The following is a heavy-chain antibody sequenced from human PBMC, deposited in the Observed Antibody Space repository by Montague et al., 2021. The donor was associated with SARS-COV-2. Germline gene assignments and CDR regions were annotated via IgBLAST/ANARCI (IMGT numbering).Heavy chain of an antibody. J-gene: IGHJ4*02. CDR3: ARVEGMIGGITHFDY. V-gene: IGHV4-59*01. CDR2: TYYSGST. CDR1: GTSMKSYY. Sequence: SETLSLTCSASGTSMKSYYWTWVRQPPGKGLQWIGYTYYSGSTSXXPSLQSRLTMTVDTSKNQFTLRLMSVTAADSAVYYCARVEGMIGGITHFDYWGQGLPVTASS. D-gene: IGHD2-21*01.